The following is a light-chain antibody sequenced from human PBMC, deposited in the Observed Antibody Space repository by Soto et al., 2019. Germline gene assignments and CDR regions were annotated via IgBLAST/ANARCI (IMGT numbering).Light chain of an antibody. CDR3: AAWDDSLSVV. CDR2: SNN. Sequence: QSVLTQPPSTPGTPGQRVTISCSGSSSNIGNYYVFWYQQLPGTAPKLLIHSNNQRPSGVPDRFSGSKSGTSASLAISGLRSEDEANYYCAAWDDSLSVVFGGGTKVTVL. J-gene: IGLJ2*01. CDR1: SSNIGNYY. V-gene: IGLV1-47*02.